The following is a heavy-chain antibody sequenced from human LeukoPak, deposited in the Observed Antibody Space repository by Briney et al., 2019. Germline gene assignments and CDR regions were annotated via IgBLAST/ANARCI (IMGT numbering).Heavy chain of an antibody. CDR1: GLTFTTYW. CDR2: IQSDGSAT. Sequence: GGSQRLSCAASGLTFTTYWMHWVRQAPGKGLVWVSRIQSDGSATGYAASVKGRFTISRDNARNTLYLQMNSLRAEDTAVYYCARQLDAYDGMDVWGQGTTVTVSS. J-gene: IGHJ6*02. D-gene: IGHD1-1*01. CDR3: ARQLDAYDGMDV. V-gene: IGHV3-74*01.